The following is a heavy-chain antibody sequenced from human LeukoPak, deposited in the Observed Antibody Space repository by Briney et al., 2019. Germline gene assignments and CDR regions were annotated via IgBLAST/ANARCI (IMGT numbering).Heavy chain of an antibody. CDR3: ARVTTIFGVVYYYYYMDV. CDR1: GYSISSGYY. J-gene: IGHJ6*03. D-gene: IGHD3-3*01. CDR2: IYTSGST. V-gene: IGHV4-38-2*01. Sequence: PSETLSLTCAVSGYSISSGYYWGWIRQPPGKGLEWIGRIYTSGSTNYNPSLKSRVTISVDTSKNQFSLKLSSVTAADTAVYYCARVTTIFGVVYYYYYMDVWGKGTTVTVSS.